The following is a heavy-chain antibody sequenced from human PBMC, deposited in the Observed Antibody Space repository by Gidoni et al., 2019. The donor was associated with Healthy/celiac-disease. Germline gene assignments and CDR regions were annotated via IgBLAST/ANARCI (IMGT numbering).Heavy chain of an antibody. CDR3: ARDREIFGMDV. V-gene: IGHV4-59*01. CDR2: IYYSGST. CDR1: GRSISSYY. D-gene: IGHD3-3*01. Sequence: QVQLQESGPGLVMPSETLSLTCSVSGRSISSYYWSWIRQPPGKRLEWIGYIYYSGSTNYNPSLKSRVTISVDTSKNQFSLKLSSVTAADTAVYYCARDREIFGMDVWGQGTTVTVSS. J-gene: IGHJ6*02.